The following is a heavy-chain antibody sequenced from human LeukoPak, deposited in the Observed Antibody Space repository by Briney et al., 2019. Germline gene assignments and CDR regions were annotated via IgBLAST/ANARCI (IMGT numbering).Heavy chain of an antibody. CDR3: AKDPTMVRGVHFDY. CDR2: ISYDGSNK. J-gene: IGHJ4*02. V-gene: IGHV3-30*18. Sequence: GRSLRLSCAASGFTFSSYCMHWVRQAPGKGLEWVAVISYDGSNKYYADSVKGRFTISRDNSKNTLYLQMNSLRAEDTAVYYCAKDPTMVRGVHFDYWGQGTLVTVSS. CDR1: GFTFSSYC. D-gene: IGHD3-10*01.